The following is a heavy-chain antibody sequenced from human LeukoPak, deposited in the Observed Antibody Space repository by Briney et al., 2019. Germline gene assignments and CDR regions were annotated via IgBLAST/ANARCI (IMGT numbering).Heavy chain of an antibody. Sequence: GGSLRLSCAASGFTFDDSGMSWVRQAPGKGLEWVSGINWTGGSTGYADSVKGRFTISRDNSKNTLYLQMNSLRAEDTAIYYCARDERLLSFLKWGQGTLVTVSS. V-gene: IGHV3-20*04. CDR3: ARDERLLSFLK. D-gene: IGHD3-3*01. CDR2: INWTGGST. J-gene: IGHJ4*02. CDR1: GFTFDDSG.